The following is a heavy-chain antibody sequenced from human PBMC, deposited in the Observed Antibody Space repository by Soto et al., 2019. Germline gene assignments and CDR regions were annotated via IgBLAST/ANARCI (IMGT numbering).Heavy chain of an antibody. CDR3: ARGAGRDNYDFWSGPTYHYYYYYMDV. CDR2: MNPNSGNT. V-gene: IGHV1-8*01. J-gene: IGHJ6*03. Sequence: ASVKVSCKASGYTFTSYDINWVRQATGQGLEWMGWMNPNSGNTGYAQKFQGRVTMTRNTSISTAYIELSSLRSEDTAVYYCARGAGRDNYDFWSGPTYHYYYYYMDVWGKGTTVTVSS. CDR1: GYTFTSYD. D-gene: IGHD3-3*01.